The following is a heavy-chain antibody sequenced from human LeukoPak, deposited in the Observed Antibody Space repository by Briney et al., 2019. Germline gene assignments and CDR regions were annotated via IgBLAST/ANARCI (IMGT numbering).Heavy chain of an antibody. D-gene: IGHD3-10*02. J-gene: IGHJ6*04. CDR3: AELGITMIGGV. V-gene: IGHV3-48*03. Sequence: GESLRLSCAASGFTFSSYEMNWVRQAPGKGLEWVSYISSSGSTIYYADSVKGRFTISRDNAKNSLYLQMNSLRAEDRAVYYCAELGITMIGGVWGKGTTVTISS. CDR1: GFTFSSYE. CDR2: ISSSGSTI.